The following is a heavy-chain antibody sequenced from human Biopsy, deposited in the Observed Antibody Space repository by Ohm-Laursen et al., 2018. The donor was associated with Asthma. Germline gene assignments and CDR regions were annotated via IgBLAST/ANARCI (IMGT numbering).Heavy chain of an antibody. D-gene: IGHD3-16*02. Sequence: SLRLSCTASGFTFSSYSMNWVRQAPGKGLQRVSYISRSSSTIYYADSVKGRFTISRDNSKNTLYLQMNSLRAEDTAVYYCARDLHPTNHLGELSEGFDYWGQGTLVTVSS. J-gene: IGHJ4*02. CDR1: GFTFSSYS. V-gene: IGHV3-48*01. CDR2: ISRSSSTI. CDR3: ARDLHPTNHLGELSEGFDY.